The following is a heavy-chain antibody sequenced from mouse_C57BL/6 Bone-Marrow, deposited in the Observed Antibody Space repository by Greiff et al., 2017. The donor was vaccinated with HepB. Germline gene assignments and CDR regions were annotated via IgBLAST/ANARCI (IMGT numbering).Heavy chain of an antibody. CDR1: GYTFTSYG. D-gene: IGHD1-1*01. CDR3: ARRRGNYVGAMDY. CDR2: IYPRSGNT. J-gene: IGHJ4*01. Sequence: VHLVESGAELARPGASVKLSCKASGYTFTSYGISWVKQRTGQGLEWIGEIYPRSGNTYYNEKFKGKATLTADKSSSTAYMELRSLTSEDSAVYFCARRRGNYVGAMDYWGQGTSVTVSS. V-gene: IGHV1-81*01.